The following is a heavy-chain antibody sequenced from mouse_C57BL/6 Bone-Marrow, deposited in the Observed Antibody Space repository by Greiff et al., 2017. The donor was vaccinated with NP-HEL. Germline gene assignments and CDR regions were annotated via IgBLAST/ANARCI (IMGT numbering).Heavy chain of an antibody. V-gene: IGHV10-1*01. J-gene: IGHJ4*01. CDR2: IRSKSNNYAT. CDR3: VRRDGKGCYYYAMDY. D-gene: IGHD1-1*01. CDR1: GFSFNTYA. Sequence: EVQGVESGGGLVQPKGSLKLSCAASGFSFNTYAMNWVRQAPGKGLEWVARIRSKSNNYATYYADSVKDRFTISRDDSESMLYLQMNNLKTEDTAMYYGVRRDGKGCYYYAMDYWGQGTSVTVSS.